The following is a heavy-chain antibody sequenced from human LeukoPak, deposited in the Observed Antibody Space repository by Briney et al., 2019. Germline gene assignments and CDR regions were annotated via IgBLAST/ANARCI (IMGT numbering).Heavy chain of an antibody. CDR2: IYTSGST. V-gene: IGHV4-4*07. D-gene: IGHD1-26*01. J-gene: IGHJ4*02. CDR3: ARDMKSGIVGATYFDY. Sequence: SETLSLTCTVSGGSISSYYWSWIRQPAGKGLEWIGRIYTSGSTNYNPSLKSRVTMSVDTSKNQFSLKLSSVTAADTAVYYCARDMKSGIVGATYFDYWGQGTLVTVSS. CDR1: GGSISSYY.